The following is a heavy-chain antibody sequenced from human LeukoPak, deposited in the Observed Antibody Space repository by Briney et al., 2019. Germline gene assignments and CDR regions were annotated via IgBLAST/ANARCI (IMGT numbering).Heavy chain of an antibody. CDR1: RFTFSYYA. D-gene: IGHD3-22*01. CDR2: ISGRGGST. J-gene: IGHJ4*02. CDR3: AKRDYFDSRGYYEYYFDY. V-gene: IGHV3-23*01. Sequence: GGSLRLSCAASRFTFSYYAMSWVRQAPGKGLEWVSGISGRGGSTYYAGSVKGRFTISRDNSKNTLFLQMNSLRAEDTAVYYCAKRDYFDSRGYYEYYFDYWGQGTLVTVSS.